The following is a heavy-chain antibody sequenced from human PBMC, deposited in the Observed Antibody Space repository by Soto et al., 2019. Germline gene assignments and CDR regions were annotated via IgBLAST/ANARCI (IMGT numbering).Heavy chain of an antibody. V-gene: IGHV2-70*01. Sequence: SGPTLVNPTQTLTLTCTFSGFSLSTNGMCVSWIRQPPGKALEWLSLIDWDDDKYYSTSLKTRLTISKDTSKNQVVLTMTNMDPVDTATYYCVRISMGLRKPYYYYGMDVWGQGTTVTVSS. D-gene: IGHD5-12*01. J-gene: IGHJ6*02. CDR3: VRISMGLRKPYYYYGMDV. CDR1: GFSLSTNGMC. CDR2: IDWDDDK.